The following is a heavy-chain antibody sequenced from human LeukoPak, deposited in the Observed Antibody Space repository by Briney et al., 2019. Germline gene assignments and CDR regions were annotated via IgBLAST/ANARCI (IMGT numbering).Heavy chain of an antibody. Sequence: PGGSLRLSCAASGFTFSSYGMHWVRQAPGKGLEWVSLIWYDGSNKYYADSVKGRFTISRDNSKNTLYLQMNSLRAEDTAVYYCVSSDWFDNWGQGTLVTVSS. J-gene: IGHJ5*02. V-gene: IGHV3-33*01. CDR1: GFTFSSYG. D-gene: IGHD6-19*01. CDR3: VSSDWFDN. CDR2: IWYDGSNK.